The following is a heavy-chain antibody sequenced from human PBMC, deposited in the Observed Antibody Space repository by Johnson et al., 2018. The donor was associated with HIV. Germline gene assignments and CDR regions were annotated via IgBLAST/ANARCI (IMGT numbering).Heavy chain of an antibody. CDR3: ARDSTPWGGDYVGYAFDL. J-gene: IGHJ3*01. V-gene: IGHV3-11*04. D-gene: IGHD4-17*01. Sequence: QVHLVESGGGLVKPGGSLRLSCAASGFTFSDYYMSWIRQAPGKGLECLSYISSSGISIYYIDSVKGRFTISRDNAKNSLYLQMSSLRAEDTAVYFCARDSTPWGGDYVGYAFDLWGQGTMVTVSS. CDR2: ISSSGISI. CDR1: GFTFSDYY.